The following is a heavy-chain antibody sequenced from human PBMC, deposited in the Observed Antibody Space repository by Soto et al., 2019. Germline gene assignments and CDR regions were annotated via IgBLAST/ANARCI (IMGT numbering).Heavy chain of an antibody. V-gene: IGHV3-7*05. D-gene: IGHD3-16*01. Sequence: EVQLVESGGGLVQPGGSLRLSCEASGFTFSAYWMGWVRQAPGTGLQWVATIKTDGSEKYYVDSVTGRFTISRDNDKNSLDLQLNSLRAEDTGVYYCARPVRGSPEDVWGQGTTVTVSS. CDR1: GFTFSAYW. CDR3: ARPVRGSPEDV. CDR2: IKTDGSEK. J-gene: IGHJ6*02.